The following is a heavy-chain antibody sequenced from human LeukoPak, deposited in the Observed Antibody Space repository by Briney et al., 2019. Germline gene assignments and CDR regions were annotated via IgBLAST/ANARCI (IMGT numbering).Heavy chain of an antibody. V-gene: IGHV3-23*01. CDR2: ISGSGGST. CDR3: TLIQGWGSGSYYRDF. CDR1: GFTFSSYA. J-gene: IGHJ4*02. D-gene: IGHD3-10*01. Sequence: PGGSLRLSCAASGFTFSSYAMSWVRQAPGKGLEWVSAISGSGGSTYYADSVKGRFTISRDNSKNTLYPQMNSLKTEDTAVYYCTLIQGWGSGSYYRDFWGQGTLVTVSS.